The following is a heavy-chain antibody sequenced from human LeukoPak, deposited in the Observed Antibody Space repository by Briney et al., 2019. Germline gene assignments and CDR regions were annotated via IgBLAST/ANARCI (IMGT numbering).Heavy chain of an antibody. V-gene: IGHV4-4*02. D-gene: IGHD3-10*01. J-gene: IGHJ4*02. CDR2: TYHSGST. CDR1: GGSISSSYW. Sequence: SETLSLTCTVSGGSISSSYWWSWVRQPPGKGLEWIGETYHSGSTNYNPSLKSRVTISVDKSKNQFSLKLRSVTAADTAVYYCARNFDDSGSLGYYWGQGTLVTVSS. CDR3: ARNFDDSGSLGYY.